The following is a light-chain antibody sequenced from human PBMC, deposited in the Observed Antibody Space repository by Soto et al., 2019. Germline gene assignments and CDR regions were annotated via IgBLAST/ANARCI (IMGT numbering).Light chain of an antibody. CDR3: HQYGSSPYT. CDR1: QSVSSSY. CDR2: GAS. J-gene: IGKJ2*01. Sequence: EIVLTQSPGTLSLSPGERATLSCRASQSVSSSYLAWYQQKPGQAPRLLIYGASSRATGIPDRFSGSGSGTDFTLIISRLQPGDFAVYYCHQYGSSPYTFGQGTKLEIK. V-gene: IGKV3-20*01.